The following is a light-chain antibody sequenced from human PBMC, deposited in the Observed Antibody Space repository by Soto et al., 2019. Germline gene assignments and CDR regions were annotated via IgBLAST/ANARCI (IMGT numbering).Light chain of an antibody. V-gene: IGKV3-15*01. CDR2: AAS. Sequence: EVVMTQFPATLSVSPGERPTLSCRASQSVGSNLAWYQHKHGQAPRLLMYAASTRATGIPARFSGSGSGTEFTLTISSLQSEDFAVYYCQQYDNWPPITFGQGTRLEIK. CDR1: QSVGSN. J-gene: IGKJ5*01. CDR3: QQYDNWPPIT.